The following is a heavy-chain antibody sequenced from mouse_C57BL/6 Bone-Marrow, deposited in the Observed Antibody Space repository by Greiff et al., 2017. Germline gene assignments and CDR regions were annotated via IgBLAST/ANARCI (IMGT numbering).Heavy chain of an antibody. V-gene: IGHV1-80*01. Sequence: QVQLQQSVAELAKPGASVKISCKASGYAFSSYWMNWVKQRPGKGLEWIGEIYPGDGDTNYNGKFKGKATLTADKSSSTAYMQLSSLTSEDSAVYFCTRSRLGNYPFAYWGQGTLGNVSA. D-gene: IGHD2-1*01. CDR2: IYPGDGDT. J-gene: IGHJ3*01. CDR1: GYAFSSYW. CDR3: TRSRLGNYPFAY.